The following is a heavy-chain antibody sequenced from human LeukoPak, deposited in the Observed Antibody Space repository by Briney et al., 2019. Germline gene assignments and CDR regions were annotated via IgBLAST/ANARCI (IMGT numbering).Heavy chain of an antibody. CDR3: ARDYLRRYFDY. V-gene: IGHV4-39*07. CDR1: GGSTSSSSYY. Sequence: SETLSLTCTVSGGSTSSSSYYWGWIRQPPGKGLEWIGSIYYSGSTYYNPSLKSRVTISVDTSKNQFSLKLSSVTAADTAVYYCARDYLRRYFDYWGQGTLVTVSS. CDR2: IYYSGST. J-gene: IGHJ4*02. D-gene: IGHD4-17*01.